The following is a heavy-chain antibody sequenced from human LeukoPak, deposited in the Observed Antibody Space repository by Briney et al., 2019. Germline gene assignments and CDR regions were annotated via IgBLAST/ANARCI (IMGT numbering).Heavy chain of an antibody. J-gene: IGHJ6*03. D-gene: IGHD5-18*01. CDR3: AREQLWIYYYYMDV. CDR2: INPNSGGT. CDR1: GYTFTGYY. Sequence: GASVKVSCKASGYTFTGYYMHWVRQAPGQGLEWMGWINPNSGGTNYAQKFQGRVTMTRDTSISTAYMELSRLRSDDTAVYYCAREQLWIYYYYMDVWGKGTTVTISS. V-gene: IGHV1-2*02.